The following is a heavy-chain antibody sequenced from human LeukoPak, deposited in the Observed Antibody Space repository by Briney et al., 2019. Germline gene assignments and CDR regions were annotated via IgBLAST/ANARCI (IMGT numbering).Heavy chain of an antibody. D-gene: IGHD2-8*01. CDR2: ISYNGRRD. V-gene: IGHV3-30*01. CDR3: ARGDGVPPTGVRPFDL. CDR1: GFTYSSYA. J-gene: IGHJ4*02. Sequence: GTSLRLSCAASGFTYSSYAMHWVRQAPGKGLEWVAVISYNGRRDYHADSVKGRFSISRDNSKNTLYLQMNSLRVEDTAVYYCARGDGVPPTGVRPFDLWGQGNLVTVSS.